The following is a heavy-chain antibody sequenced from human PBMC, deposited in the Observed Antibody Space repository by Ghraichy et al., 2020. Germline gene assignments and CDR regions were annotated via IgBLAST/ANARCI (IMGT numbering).Heavy chain of an antibody. Sequence: SETLSLTCTVSGASISNYYWSWIRQPPGKGLEWIGYISSRGSTNYNPSLKSRVTISVDTSKNQVSLKLNSVTAADTAVYYCARHQVPTSSYERRGYYDPNLYFQHWGQGTLVTVSS. CDR3: ARHQVPTSSYERRGYYDPNLYFQH. V-gene: IGHV4-4*09. D-gene: IGHD3-22*01. CDR2: ISSRGST. CDR1: GASISNYY. J-gene: IGHJ1*01.